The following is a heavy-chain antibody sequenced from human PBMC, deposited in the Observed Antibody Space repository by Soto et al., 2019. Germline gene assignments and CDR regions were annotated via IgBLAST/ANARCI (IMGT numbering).Heavy chain of an antibody. CDR3: ARYIYGQGFQA. Sequence: QVQLVQPGAEVRKPGASVKVSCKASGDIFTNFDFNWVRQATGQGLGWIGWMRANSGDTGHDQKFQGRVRMTRDTYMSTAYMELSSLRAEDTAVYYCARYIYGQGFQAWGQGTLVFVSS. CDR2: MRANSGDT. CDR1: GDIFTNFD. V-gene: IGHV1-8*01. J-gene: IGHJ5*02. D-gene: IGHD3-3*02.